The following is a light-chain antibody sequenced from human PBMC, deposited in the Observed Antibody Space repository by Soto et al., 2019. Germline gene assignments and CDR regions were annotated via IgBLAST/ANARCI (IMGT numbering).Light chain of an antibody. J-gene: IGKJ5*01. CDR3: QQYNNWPIT. CDR2: GAS. CDR1: QSLSSN. V-gene: IGKV3D-15*01. Sequence: EIVMTQSPATLSVSPGERATLSCRASQSLSSNLAWYQQKPGQAPRLLIFGASTRATGIPARFSGTGSGTEFTLTISSLHSEDFAVYYCQQYNNWPITFGQGTRLEIK.